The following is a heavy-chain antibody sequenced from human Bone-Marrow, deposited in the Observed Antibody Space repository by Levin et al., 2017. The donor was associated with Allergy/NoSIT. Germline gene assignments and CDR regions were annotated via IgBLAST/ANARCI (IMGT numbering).Heavy chain of an antibody. D-gene: IGHD2-8*01. CDR2: VFHSGSN. CDR1: GDSIPSSHW. J-gene: IGHJ4*02. CDR3: ARERDASRSFQF. Sequence: PSQTLSLTCAVSGDSIPSSHWWSWVRQPPGKGLEWIGEVFHSGSNNYNPSLQSRVTVSMDKSKNQFSLKMSSVTAADTAVYYCARERDASRSFQFWGQGTLVTVSS. V-gene: IGHV4-4*02.